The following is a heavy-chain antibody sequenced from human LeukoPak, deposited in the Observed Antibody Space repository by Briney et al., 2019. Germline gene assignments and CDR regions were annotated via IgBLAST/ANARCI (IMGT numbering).Heavy chain of an antibody. Sequence: GGSLRLSCAASGFTFDDYAMHWVRQAPGKGLEWVSAISGSGGSTYYADSVKGRFTISRDNSKNTLYLQMNSLRAEDTAVYYCAKDRRGGATARYFDYWGQGTLVTVSS. D-gene: IGHD1-26*01. V-gene: IGHV3-23*01. CDR2: ISGSGGST. CDR1: GFTFDDYA. J-gene: IGHJ4*02. CDR3: AKDRRGGATARYFDY.